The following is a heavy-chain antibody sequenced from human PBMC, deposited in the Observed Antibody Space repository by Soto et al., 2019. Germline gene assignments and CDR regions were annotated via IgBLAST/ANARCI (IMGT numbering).Heavy chain of an antibody. V-gene: IGHV3-7*01. CDR1: GFTFSSYW. CDR2: IKQDGSEK. Sequence: GGSLRLSCAASGFTFSSYWMSWVRQAPGKGLEWVANIKQDGSEKYYVDSVKGRFTISRDNAKNSLYLQMHSLRAEDTAVYYCARGHYDFWSGYPNYYMDVWGKGTTVTVSS. J-gene: IGHJ6*03. CDR3: ARGHYDFWSGYPNYYMDV. D-gene: IGHD3-3*01.